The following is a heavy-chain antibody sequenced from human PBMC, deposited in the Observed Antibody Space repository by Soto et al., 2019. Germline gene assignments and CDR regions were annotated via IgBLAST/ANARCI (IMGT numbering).Heavy chain of an antibody. V-gene: IGHV4-39*02. CDR1: GGSVSSSSCY. CDR3: ARDPGYSYGYRPGYYYYGMDV. Sequence: SETLSLTCTVSGGSVSSSSCYWGWIRQPPGKGLEWIGSIYYSGSTYYNPSLKSRVTISVDTSKNQFSLKLSSVTAADTAVYYCARDPGYSYGYRPGYYYYGMDVWGQGTTVTVS. CDR2: IYYSGST. D-gene: IGHD5-18*01. J-gene: IGHJ6*02.